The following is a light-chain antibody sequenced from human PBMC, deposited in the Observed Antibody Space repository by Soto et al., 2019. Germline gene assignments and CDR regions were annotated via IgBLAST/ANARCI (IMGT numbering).Light chain of an antibody. V-gene: IGLV1-44*01. J-gene: IGLJ1*01. CDR2: YDN. CDR1: NANGGSNT. CDR3: AAWDDSLNGRV. Sequence: QSVLTRPPSASVTPGQRVTSSCCGSNANGGSNTVNWYQQLPGTAPKLLIYYDNLRPSGVPDRISGSKSGTSASLAISGLQSDDEADYYCAAWDDSLNGRVFGTGTKVTVL.